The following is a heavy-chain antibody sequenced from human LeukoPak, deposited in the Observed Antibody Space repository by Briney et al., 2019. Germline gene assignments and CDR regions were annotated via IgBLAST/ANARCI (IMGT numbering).Heavy chain of an antibody. CDR3: ARWDKSFYCSSTSCPDY. V-gene: IGHV3-48*01. CDR2: ISSSSSTI. J-gene: IGHJ4*02. CDR1: GFTFSSYS. D-gene: IGHD2-2*01. Sequence: GGSLRLSCAASGFTFSSYSMNWVRQAPGKGLEWVSYISSSSSTIYYADSVRGRFTISRDNAKNSLYLQMNSLRAEDTAVYYCARWDKSFYCSSTSCPDYWGQGTLVTVSS.